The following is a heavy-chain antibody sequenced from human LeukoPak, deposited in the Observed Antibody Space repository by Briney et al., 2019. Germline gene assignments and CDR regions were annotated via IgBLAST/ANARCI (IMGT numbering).Heavy chain of an antibody. V-gene: IGHV3-20*04. CDR1: GFTFDDYG. D-gene: IGHD4-23*01. J-gene: IGHJ4*02. Sequence: GGSLRLSCAASGFTFDDYGMSWVRQAPGKGLEWVSGINWNGGSTSYADSVKGRFTISRDNSKNTLYLQMNSLRAEDTAVYYCAKDSRSFGGTYFDFWGQGTLVTVSS. CDR2: INWNGGST. CDR3: AKDSRSFGGTYFDF.